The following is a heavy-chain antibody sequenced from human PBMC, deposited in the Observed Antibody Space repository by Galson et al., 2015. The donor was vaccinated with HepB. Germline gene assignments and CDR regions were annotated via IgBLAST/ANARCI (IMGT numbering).Heavy chain of an antibody. CDR2: IIPIFGTA. CDR1: GGTFSSYA. D-gene: IGHD6-13*01. CDR3: ARDLGAEQLPPSYYYGMDV. J-gene: IGHJ6*02. V-gene: IGHV1-69*13. Sequence: SVKVSCKASGGTFSSYAISWVRQAPGQGLEWMGGIIPIFGTANYAQKFQGRVTITADESTSTAYMELSSLRSEDTAVYYCARDLGAEQLPPSYYYGMDVWGQGTTVTVSS.